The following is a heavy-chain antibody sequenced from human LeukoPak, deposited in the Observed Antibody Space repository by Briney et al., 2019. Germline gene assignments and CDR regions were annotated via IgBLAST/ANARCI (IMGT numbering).Heavy chain of an antibody. Sequence: PGGSLRLSCAASGFTFSGSAMHWVRQASGKGLEWLGRIRSKADSYTTAYAASVKGRFIVFRDDSKNTAYLQMNSLKTEDTAVYYCRAAADLNDYWGQGTLVTVSS. V-gene: IGHV3-73*01. CDR1: GFTFSGSA. D-gene: IGHD6-13*01. CDR2: IRSKADSYTT. CDR3: RAAADLNDY. J-gene: IGHJ4*02.